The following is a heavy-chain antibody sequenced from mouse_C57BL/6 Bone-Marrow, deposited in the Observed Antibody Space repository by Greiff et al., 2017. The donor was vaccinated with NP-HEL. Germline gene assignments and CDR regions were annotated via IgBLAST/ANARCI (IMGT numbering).Heavy chain of an antibody. CDR1: GYTFTSYW. J-gene: IGHJ2*01. D-gene: IGHD1-1*01. Sequence: QVQLQQPGAELVMPGASVKLSCKASGYTFTSYWMHWVKQRPGQGLEWIGEIDPSDSYTNYNQKFKGKSTLTVDKSSSTAYMQLSSLTSEDSAVYYCAREGVITTIFDYWGQGTTLTVPS. CDR2: IDPSDSYT. V-gene: IGHV1-69*01. CDR3: AREGVITTIFDY.